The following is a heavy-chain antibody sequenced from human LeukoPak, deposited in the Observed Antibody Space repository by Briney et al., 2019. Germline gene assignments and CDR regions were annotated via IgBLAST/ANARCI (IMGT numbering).Heavy chain of an antibody. CDR3: ARAGPRGSSWYVQDY. CDR1: GFTFSSYS. V-gene: IGHV3-21*01. Sequence: GGSLRLSCAASGFTFSSYSMNWVRQAPGKGLEWVSSISSSSSYIYYADSVKGRFTISRDNAKKSLYLQMNSLRAEDTAVYYCARAGPRGSSWYVQDYWGQGTLVTVSS. J-gene: IGHJ4*02. CDR2: ISSSSSYI. D-gene: IGHD6-13*01.